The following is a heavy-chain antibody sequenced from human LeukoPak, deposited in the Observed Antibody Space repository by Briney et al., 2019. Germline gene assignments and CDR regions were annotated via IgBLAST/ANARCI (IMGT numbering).Heavy chain of an antibody. J-gene: IGHJ4*02. V-gene: IGHV3-21*04. CDR1: GFTFSNYI. D-gene: IGHD3-10*01. CDR2: ITSSSAYI. Sequence: GGSLRLSCAASGFTFSNYIMTWVRQAPGRGLEWVSSITSSSAYIYYADSVKGRFTISRDNAKNSLYLQMNSLRAEDTAVYYCGSTVREGEDQWGQGTLVTVSS. CDR3: GSTVREGEDQ.